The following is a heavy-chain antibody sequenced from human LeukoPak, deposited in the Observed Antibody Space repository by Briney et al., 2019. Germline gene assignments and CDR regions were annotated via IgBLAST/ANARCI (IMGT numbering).Heavy chain of an antibody. J-gene: IGHJ3*02. V-gene: IGHV1-8*01. CDR3: ARGNRLYTSSWSALAFDI. D-gene: IGHD6-13*01. CDR1: GYTFTSYD. CDR2: MNPISGYT. Sequence: GASVKVSCKVSGYTFTSYDINWVRQAPGQGLEWMGWMNPISGYTGFAQKFQGRVTMTGNTSISTAYMELSSLRSEGAAVYYCARGNRLYTSSWSALAFDIWGQGTMVTVSS.